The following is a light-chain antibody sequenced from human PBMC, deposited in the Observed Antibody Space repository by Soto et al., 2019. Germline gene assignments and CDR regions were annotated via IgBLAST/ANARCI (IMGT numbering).Light chain of an antibody. V-gene: IGLV1-44*01. CDR3: AAWDDSLNNWV. Sequence: QSVLTQPPSASRTPGQRVTIPCSGSSSNIGSNTVNWYQQLPGTAPKLLIYGNNQRPSGVPDRFSASKSGTSASLAISGLQSEDEADYHCAAWDDSLNNWVFGGGTKVTVL. CDR1: SSNIGSNT. J-gene: IGLJ3*02. CDR2: GNN.